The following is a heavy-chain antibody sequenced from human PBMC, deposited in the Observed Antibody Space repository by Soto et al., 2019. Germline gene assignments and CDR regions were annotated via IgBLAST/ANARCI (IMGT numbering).Heavy chain of an antibody. V-gene: IGHV1-18*01. J-gene: IGHJ5*01. D-gene: IGHD6-19*01. CDR3: ARDPPYSSGWHAGFAS. Sequence: ASVKVSWKASGYTFTSYGISWVRQAPGQGLEWMGWISAYNGNTNYAQKLQGRVTMTTDTSTSTAYMELRSLRSDDTAVYYCARDPPYSSGWHAGFASWGQGTLVTVSS. CDR2: ISAYNGNT. CDR1: GYTFTSYG.